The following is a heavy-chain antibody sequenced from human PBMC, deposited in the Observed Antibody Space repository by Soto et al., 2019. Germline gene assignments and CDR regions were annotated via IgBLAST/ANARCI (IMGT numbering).Heavy chain of an antibody. J-gene: IGHJ6*02. Sequence: ASVKVSCKASGYTFTSYGISWVRQAPGQGLEWMGWMNPNSGNTGYAQKFQGRVTMTRNTSISTAYMELSSLRSEDTAVYYCARGLWELYYYYYGMDVWGQGTTVTVSS. D-gene: IGHD1-26*01. V-gene: IGHV1-8*02. CDR1: GYTFTSYG. CDR2: MNPNSGNT. CDR3: ARGLWELYYYYYGMDV.